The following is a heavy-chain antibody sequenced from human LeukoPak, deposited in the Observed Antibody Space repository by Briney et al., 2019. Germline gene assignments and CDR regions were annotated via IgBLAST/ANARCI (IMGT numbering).Heavy chain of an antibody. CDR2: ISWNSGSI. J-gene: IGHJ6*02. Sequence: GGSLRLSCAASGFTFDDYAMHWVRQAPGKGLEWVSGISWNSGSIGYADSVKGRFTISRDNSKNTVYLQMNSLRAEDTAVYYCARADVLPGWYYYGMDVWGQGTTVTVSS. D-gene: IGHD3-10*01. CDR3: ARADVLPGWYYYGMDV. CDR1: GFTFDDYA. V-gene: IGHV3-9*01.